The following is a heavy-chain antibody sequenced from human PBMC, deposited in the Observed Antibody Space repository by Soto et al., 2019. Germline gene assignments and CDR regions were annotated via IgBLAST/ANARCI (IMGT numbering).Heavy chain of an antibody. CDR1: GGSISSYY. J-gene: IGHJ4*02. CDR3: ARVAGTWVFDY. D-gene: IGHD6-19*01. V-gene: IGHV4-59*01. Sequence: PSETLSLTCTVSGGSISSYYWSWIRQPPRKGLEWIGYIYYSGSTNYNPSLKSRVTISVDTSKNQFSLKLSSVTAADTAVYYCARVAGTWVFDYWGQGTLVTVSS. CDR2: IYYSGST.